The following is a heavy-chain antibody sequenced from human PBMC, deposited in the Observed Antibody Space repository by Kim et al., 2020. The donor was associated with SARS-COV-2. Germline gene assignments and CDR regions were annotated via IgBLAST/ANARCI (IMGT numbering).Heavy chain of an antibody. V-gene: IGHV3-21*01. J-gene: IGHJ2*01. Sequence: SVKGRFTISRDNARNSVYLHMNSLRAEETAMYYCASGTIAATGTRWYFDLWGRGTLVTVSS. CDR3: ASGTIAATGTRWYFDL. D-gene: IGHD6-13*01.